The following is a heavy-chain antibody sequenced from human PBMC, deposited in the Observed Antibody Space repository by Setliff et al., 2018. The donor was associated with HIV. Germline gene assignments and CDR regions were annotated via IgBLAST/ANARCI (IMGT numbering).Heavy chain of an antibody. CDR2: IYSSGTT. CDR1: GGSIAISNYY. V-gene: IGHV4-61*01. CDR3: ATGID. D-gene: IGHD2-21*01. J-gene: IGHJ4*02. Sequence: SETLSLTCTVSGGSIAISNYYWSWIRQPPGKGLEWIGYIYSSGTTDYNPSLKSRVTMSVDTSTNTVYLELKGLTSDDTAVYYCATGIDWGQGTLVTVSS.